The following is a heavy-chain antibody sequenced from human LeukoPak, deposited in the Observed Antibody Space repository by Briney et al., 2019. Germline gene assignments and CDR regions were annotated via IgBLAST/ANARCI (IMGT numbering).Heavy chain of an antibody. V-gene: IGHV3-23*01. Sequence: GGSLRLSCAASGFTFSSYAMSWVRQAPGKGLEWVSAISGSGGSTYYADSVKGRFTISRDNSKNTLYLQMNSLRAEDTAVYYCAKDHAFGPHFGIYYFDYWGQGTLVTVSS. CDR2: ISGSGGST. CDR3: AKDHAFGPHFGIYYFDY. J-gene: IGHJ4*02. D-gene: IGHD3-10*01. CDR1: GFTFSSYA.